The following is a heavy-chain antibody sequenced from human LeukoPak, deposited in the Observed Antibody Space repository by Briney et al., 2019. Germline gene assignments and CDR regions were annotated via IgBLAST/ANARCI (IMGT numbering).Heavy chain of an antibody. D-gene: IGHD3-22*01. CDR2: INHSGST. CDR1: GGSISSSSYY. J-gene: IGHJ5*02. V-gene: IGHV4-39*07. CDR3: ARGVSSLYYYDSSGYYRHNWFDP. Sequence: SETLSLTCTVSGGSISSSSYYWSWIRQPPGKGLEWIGEINHSGSTNYNPSLKSRVTISVDTSKNQFSLKLSSVTAADTAVYYCARGVSSLYYYDSSGYYRHNWFDPWGQGTLVTVSS.